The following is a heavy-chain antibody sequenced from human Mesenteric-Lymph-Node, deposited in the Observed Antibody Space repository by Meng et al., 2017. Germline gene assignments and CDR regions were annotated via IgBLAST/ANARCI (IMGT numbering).Heavy chain of an antibody. J-gene: IGHJ4*02. V-gene: IGHV3-23*01. D-gene: IGHD2-15*01. CDR1: GFTFSSYA. CDR3: AKDTCASSCYYFDY. Sequence: GESLKISCAASGFTFSSYAMSWVRQAPGKGLEWVSAISGSGGSTYYADSVKGRFTISRDNSKNTLYLQMNSLRAEDTAVYYCAKDTCASSCYYFDYWGQGSLVTVSS. CDR2: ISGSGGST.